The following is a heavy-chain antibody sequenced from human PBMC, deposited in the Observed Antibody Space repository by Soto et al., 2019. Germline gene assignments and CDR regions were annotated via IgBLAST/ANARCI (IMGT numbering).Heavy chain of an antibody. J-gene: IGHJ4*02. CDR2: ILYSGTT. V-gene: IGHV4-30-4*01. D-gene: IGHD2-8*01. CDR1: GGSISSGDYY. Sequence: QVQLQESGPGLVKPSQTLSLTGTVSGGSISSGDYYWSWIRQPPGKGQEWIGYILYSGTTNYNPSHESRLTIPVETSKNQFSLKLTSVTAADTAVYYCARNGALDYWGRGTLVTVSS. CDR3: ARNGALDY.